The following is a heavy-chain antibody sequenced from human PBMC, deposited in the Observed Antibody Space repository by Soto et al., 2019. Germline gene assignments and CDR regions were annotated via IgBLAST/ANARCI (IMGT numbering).Heavy chain of an antibody. J-gene: IGHJ4*02. V-gene: IGHV3-33*01. Sequence: GGSLRLSCAASGFTLSSYGMHWVRQAPGKGLEWVAVIWYDGSNKYYADSVKGRFTISRDNSKNTLYLQMNSLRAEDTAVYYCARFPNYDFWSGYSDYWGQGTLVTVSS. CDR1: GFTLSSYG. CDR3: ARFPNYDFWSGYSDY. D-gene: IGHD3-3*01. CDR2: IWYDGSNK.